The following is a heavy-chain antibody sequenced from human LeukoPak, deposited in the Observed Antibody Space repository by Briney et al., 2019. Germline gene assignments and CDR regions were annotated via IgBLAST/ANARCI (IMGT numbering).Heavy chain of an antibody. CDR2: ISSSGSTI. Sequence: GGSLRLSCAASGFTFSDYYMSWIRQAPGKGLEWVSYISSSGSTIYYADSVKGRFTISRDNVKNSLYLQMNSLRAEDTAVYYFTSESYSSRWLRRGNWFDPWRERTLVTV. CDR1: GFTFSDYY. J-gene: IGHJ5*02. D-gene: IGHD6-13*01. V-gene: IGHV3-11*04. CDR3: TSESYSSRWLRRGNWFDP.